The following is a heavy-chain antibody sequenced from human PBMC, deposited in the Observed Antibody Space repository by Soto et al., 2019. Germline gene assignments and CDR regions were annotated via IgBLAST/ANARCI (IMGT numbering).Heavy chain of an antibody. Sequence: SETLSLTCTVSGGSVSSGSYYWSWIRQPPGKGLEWIGYIYYSGSTNYNPSLKSRVTISVDTSKNQFSLKLSSVTAADTAVYYCARVSVREYYDFWRGYFDAFDIWGQGTMVTVSS. V-gene: IGHV4-61*01. CDR3: ARVSVREYYDFWRGYFDAFDI. D-gene: IGHD3-3*01. CDR2: IYYSGST. CDR1: GGSVSSGSYY. J-gene: IGHJ3*02.